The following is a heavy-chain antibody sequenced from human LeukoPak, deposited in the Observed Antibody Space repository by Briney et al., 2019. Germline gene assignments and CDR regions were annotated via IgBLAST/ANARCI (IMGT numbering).Heavy chain of an antibody. Sequence: ASVKVSCKASGYTFTSYDINWVRQATGQGLEWMGWMNPNSGNTGYAQKFQGRVTITADKSTNTAYMELGSLRSDDTAVYFCARAGSPYYYDSDVDYWGQGTLVTVSS. CDR3: ARAGSPYYYDSDVDY. V-gene: IGHV1-8*01. J-gene: IGHJ4*02. D-gene: IGHD3-22*01. CDR2: MNPNSGNT. CDR1: GYTFTSYD.